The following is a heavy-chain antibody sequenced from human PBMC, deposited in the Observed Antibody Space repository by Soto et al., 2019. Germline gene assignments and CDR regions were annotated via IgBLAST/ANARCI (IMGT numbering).Heavy chain of an antibody. D-gene: IGHD5-12*01. CDR2: IYYSGST. V-gene: IGHV4-34*01. CDR1: CGSFIGYY. CDR3: ARHHGYADE. Sequence: SETLSLTCAFYCGSFIGYYWSWIRQPPGKGLEWIGSIYYSGSTYYNPSLKSRVTISVDTSKNQFSLKLSSVTAADTAVYYCARHHGYADEWGQGTLVTVSS. J-gene: IGHJ4*02.